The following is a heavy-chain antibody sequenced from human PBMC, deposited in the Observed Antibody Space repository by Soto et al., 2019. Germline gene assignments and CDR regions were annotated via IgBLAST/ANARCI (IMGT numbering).Heavy chain of an antibody. CDR1: GGTFSSYT. CDR2: IIPILGIA. CDR3: ARGNSSSWYYYYYYMDV. Sequence: SVKVSCKASGGTFSSYTISWVRQAPGQGLEWMGRIIPILGIANYAQKFQGRVTITADKSTSTAYMELSSLRSEDTAVYYCARGNSSSWYYYYYYMDVWGKGTTVTVSS. V-gene: IGHV1-69*02. D-gene: IGHD6-13*01. J-gene: IGHJ6*03.